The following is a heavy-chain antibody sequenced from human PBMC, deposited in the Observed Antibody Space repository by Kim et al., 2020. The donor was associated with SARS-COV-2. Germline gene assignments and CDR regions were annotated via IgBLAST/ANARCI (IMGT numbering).Heavy chain of an antibody. CDR2: IYYSGST. CDR1: GGSISSSSYY. J-gene: IGHJ2*01. D-gene: IGHD3-22*01. V-gene: IGHV4-39*01. CDR3: AGRVVVITVVDGWYFYL. Sequence: SETLSLTCTVSGGSISSSSYYWGWIRQPPGKGLEWIGSIYYSGSTYYNPSLKSRVTISVDTSKNQFSLKLSSVTAADTAVYYCAGRVVVITVVDGWYFYLGGRDTRVTVS.